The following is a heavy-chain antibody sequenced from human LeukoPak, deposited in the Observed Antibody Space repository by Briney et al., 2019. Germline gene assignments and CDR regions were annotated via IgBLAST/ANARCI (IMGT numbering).Heavy chain of an antibody. CDR3: ARISGSYVFDY. Sequence: PGGSLRLSCAASGFTFSSYAMHWVRQAAGKGLEWVAVISYDGSNKFYADSAKGRFTISRDNPKNTLYLQMDSLRAEDTAVYYCARISGSYVFDYWGQGTLVTISS. CDR1: GFTFSSYA. D-gene: IGHD1-26*01. CDR2: ISYDGSNK. V-gene: IGHV3-30-3*01. J-gene: IGHJ4*02.